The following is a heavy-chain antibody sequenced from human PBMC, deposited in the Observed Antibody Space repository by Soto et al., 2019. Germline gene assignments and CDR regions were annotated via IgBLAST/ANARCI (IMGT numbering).Heavy chain of an antibody. Sequence: YATLSLTWPPSPHSITSGDPSCASIPQSPAKGLENIANIYYDGRTYYNPSLKSRVAIPLDTSKNQFSLSLNSVTAADTAVYYCARSSIEPRVFMYPFDFWGQGTLVTVS. V-gene: IGHV4-39*01. D-gene: IGHD6-6*01. CDR1: PHSITSGDPS. J-gene: IGHJ4*02. CDR2: IYYDGRT. CDR3: ARSSIEPRVFMYPFDF.